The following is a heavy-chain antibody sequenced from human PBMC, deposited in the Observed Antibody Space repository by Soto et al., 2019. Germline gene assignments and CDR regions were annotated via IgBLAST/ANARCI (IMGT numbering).Heavy chain of an antibody. CDR2: IAAYNSNT. CDR1: GSTFTSNG. CDR3: ATAIAATGPADD. V-gene: IGHV1-18*01. Sequence: QIHLVQSEAEVKKPGASVKVSCKASGSTFTSNGFTWVRQAPGQGLQWMGWIAAYNSNTNYARKFQGRVTMTTDTSTSTVFMELTSLTSDDTAVYYCATAIAATGPADDWGQGTLVTVSS. J-gene: IGHJ4*02. D-gene: IGHD6-13*01.